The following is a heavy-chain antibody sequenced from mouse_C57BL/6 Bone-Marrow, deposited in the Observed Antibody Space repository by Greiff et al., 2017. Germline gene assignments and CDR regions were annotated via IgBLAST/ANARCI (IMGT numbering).Heavy chain of an antibody. D-gene: IGHD1-1*01. CDR3: ARGLRSFDY. CDR1: GFTFSSYA. CDR2: ISDDGSYT. Sequence: EVKLMESGGGLVKPGGSLKLSCAASGFTFSSYAMSWVRQTPEKRLEWVATISDDGSYTYYPDNVKGRFTISRDNAKNNLYLQMSHLKSEDTAMYYCARGLRSFDYWGQGTTLTVSS. V-gene: IGHV5-4*03. J-gene: IGHJ2*01.